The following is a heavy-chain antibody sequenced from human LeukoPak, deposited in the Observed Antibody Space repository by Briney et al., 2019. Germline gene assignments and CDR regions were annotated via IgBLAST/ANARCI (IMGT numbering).Heavy chain of an antibody. V-gene: IGHV3-30*02. Sequence: GGSLRLSCAASGFNFPTYAMNWVRQAPGKGLEWVSLIRYDGSNTYYADSVKGRFTISRDNVNNILHLQMNSLRTEDTAMYFCAKGAIPYCRSASCYKEAFDPWGQGTLVTVSS. CDR3: AKGAIPYCRSASCYKEAFDP. D-gene: IGHD2-2*02. J-gene: IGHJ5*02. CDR2: IRYDGSNT. CDR1: GFNFPTYA.